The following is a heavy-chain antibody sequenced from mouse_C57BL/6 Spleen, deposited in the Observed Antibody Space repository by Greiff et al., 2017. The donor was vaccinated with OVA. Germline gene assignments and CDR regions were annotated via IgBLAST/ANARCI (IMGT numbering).Heavy chain of an antibody. Sequence: EVQVVESGGGLVKPGGSLKLSCAASGFTFSDYGMHWVRQAPEKGLEWVAHISSGSSTIYYADTVKGRFTISRDNAKNTLFLQMTSRRSEDTAMYYCARRYFDVWGTGTTVTVSS. J-gene: IGHJ1*03. CDR3: ARRYFDV. CDR2: ISSGSSTI. CDR1: GFTFSDYG. V-gene: IGHV5-17*01.